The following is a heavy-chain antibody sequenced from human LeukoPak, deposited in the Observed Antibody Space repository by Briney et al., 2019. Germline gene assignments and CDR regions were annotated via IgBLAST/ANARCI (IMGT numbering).Heavy chain of an antibody. CDR1: SFSNYW. J-gene: IGHJ4*02. CDR2: IYYSGST. CDR3: ASRASGSYFFL. D-gene: IGHD1-26*01. V-gene: IGHV4-39*01. Sequence: SFSNYWMNWVRQPPGKGLEWIGSIYYSGSTYYNPSLKSRVTISVDTSKNQFSLKLSSVTAADTAVYYCASRASGSYFFLWGQGTLVTVSS.